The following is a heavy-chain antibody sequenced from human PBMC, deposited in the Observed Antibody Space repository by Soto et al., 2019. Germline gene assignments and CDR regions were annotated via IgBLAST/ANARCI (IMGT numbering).Heavy chain of an antibody. CDR3: ARDDELSGAVHYYYYGMDV. V-gene: IGHV1-69*01. CDR2: IITIFGTA. J-gene: IGHJ6*02. CDR1: GGTFSSYA. Sequence: QVQLVQSGAEVKKPGSSVKVSCKASGGTFSSYAISWVRQAPGQGLEWMGGIITIFGTAHYAQKFQGRVTITADESTSTAYMELSSLRSEDTAVYYCARDDELSGAVHYYYYGMDVWGQGTTVTVSS. D-gene: IGHD3-16*02.